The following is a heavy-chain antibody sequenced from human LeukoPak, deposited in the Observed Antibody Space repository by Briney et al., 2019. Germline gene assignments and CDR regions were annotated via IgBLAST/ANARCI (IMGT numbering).Heavy chain of an antibody. Sequence: GGSLRLSCTASGFTFGDYAMSWVRQAPGKGLEWVSFIRSKAYGGTTEYAASVKGRFTISRDDSKSIAYLQMNSLKTEDTAVYHCTRGAVVRHYYYGMDVWGQGTTVTVSS. J-gene: IGHJ6*02. V-gene: IGHV3-49*04. CDR3: TRGAVVRHYYYGMDV. CDR1: GFTFGDYA. D-gene: IGHD2-15*01. CDR2: IRSKAYGGTT.